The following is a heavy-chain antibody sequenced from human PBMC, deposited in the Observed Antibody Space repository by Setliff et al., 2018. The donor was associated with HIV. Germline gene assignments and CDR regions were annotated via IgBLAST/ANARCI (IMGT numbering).Heavy chain of an antibody. Sequence: SETLSLTCAVYGGSFREYYWNWIRQSPGKGLEWIGEINHGGGTNYNQSFKSRVTISVDTSKNQFSLKLSSVTAADTAVYYCERSGPVWVGEPPYYFDSWGLGTLVTVSS. CDR1: GGSFREYY. J-gene: IGHJ4*02. V-gene: IGHV4-34*01. D-gene: IGHD3-10*01. CDR2: INHGGGT. CDR3: ERSGPVWVGEPPYYFDS.